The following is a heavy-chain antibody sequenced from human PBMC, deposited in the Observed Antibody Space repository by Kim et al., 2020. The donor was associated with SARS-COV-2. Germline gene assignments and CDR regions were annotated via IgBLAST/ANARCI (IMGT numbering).Heavy chain of an antibody. V-gene: IGHV3-15*01. CDR2: IKSKTDGGTT. CDR1: GFTFSNAW. CDR3: TTGCGYARRGGY. J-gene: IGHJ4*02. D-gene: IGHD5-12*01. Sequence: GGSLRLSCAASGFTFSNAWMTWVRQAPGKGLEWVGRIKSKTDGGTTDYAAPVKGRFTISRDDSQNTLYLQMNSLRIEDTAVFYCTTGCGYARRGGYWGQGTLVTVSS.